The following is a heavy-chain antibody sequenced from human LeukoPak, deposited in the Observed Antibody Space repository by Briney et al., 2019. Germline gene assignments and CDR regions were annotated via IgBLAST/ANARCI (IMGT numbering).Heavy chain of an antibody. CDR3: ARHVFYGSGSYYPAFDY. J-gene: IGHJ4*02. CDR2: IYPGDSDT. D-gene: IGHD3-10*01. CDR1: LYRFTSYG. V-gene: IGHV5-51*01. Sequence: EVSLKNSRKGCLYRFTSYGMGWVLQMGGKGLEKIGIIYPGDSDTRYSPSFQGQVTISADKSISTAYLQWSSLKASDTAMYYCARHVFYGSGSYYPAFDYWGQGTLVTVSS.